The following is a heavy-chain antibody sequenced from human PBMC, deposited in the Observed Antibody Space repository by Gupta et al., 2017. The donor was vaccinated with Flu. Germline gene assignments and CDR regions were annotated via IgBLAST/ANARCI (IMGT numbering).Heavy chain of an antibody. D-gene: IGHD3-16*01. CDR3: ARGCRERAPTVDWGIHCFGRPADAFDV. CDR2: ISAYNGNT. CDR1: GYTFSNYG. Sequence: QVQLVQSGGEVKKPGASVKVSCTASGYTFSNYGINWVRQAPGHGLEWMGWISAYNGNTTYAQNLQGRVTMTTDTSTSTAYLDLRSLRSDDTAVYYCARGCRERAPTVDWGIHCFGRPADAFDVWGQGTTVTGSS. V-gene: IGHV1-18*01. J-gene: IGHJ3*01.